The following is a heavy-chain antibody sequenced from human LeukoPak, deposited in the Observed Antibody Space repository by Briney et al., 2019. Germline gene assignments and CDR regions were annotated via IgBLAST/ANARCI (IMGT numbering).Heavy chain of an antibody. CDR3: ARLPISTGGWFDP. CDR1: GGSISSSSYY. Sequence: SETLSLTCTVSGGSISSSSYYWGWIRQPPGEGLEWIGSIYYSGSTYYNPSLKSRVTISVDTSKNQFSLKLSSVTAADTAVYYCARLPISTGGWFDPWGQGTLVTVSS. V-gene: IGHV4-39*01. J-gene: IGHJ5*02. CDR2: IYYSGST. D-gene: IGHD1-14*01.